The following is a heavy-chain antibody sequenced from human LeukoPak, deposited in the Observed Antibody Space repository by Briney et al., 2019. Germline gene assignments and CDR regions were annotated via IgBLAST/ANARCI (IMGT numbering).Heavy chain of an antibody. J-gene: IGHJ4*02. V-gene: IGHV4-59*01. D-gene: IGHD1-26*01. CDR1: GXSISSYY. CDR3: ARKGIVGATNFDY. CDR2: IYYTGST. Sequence: SETLSLTWTVSGXSISSYYWSWIRQPPGKGLEWIGYIYYTGSTNYNPSLKSRVTTSVDTSKNQFSLKLTSVTAADTAVYYCARKGIVGATNFDYWGQGTLVTVSS.